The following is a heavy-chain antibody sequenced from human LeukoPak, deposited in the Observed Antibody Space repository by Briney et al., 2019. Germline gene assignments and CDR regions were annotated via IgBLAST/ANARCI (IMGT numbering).Heavy chain of an antibody. Sequence: SETLSLTCTVSGGSISRSTYYWGWIRQPPGQGLEWIGSIHYSGSTYYNPSLKSRVTISVDTSMNQFSLKLSSVTAADTAVYYCASIAAAGNEWGQGTLVTVSS. J-gene: IGHJ4*02. D-gene: IGHD6-13*01. CDR1: GGSISRSTYY. CDR3: ASIAAAGNE. CDR2: IHYSGST. V-gene: IGHV4-39*01.